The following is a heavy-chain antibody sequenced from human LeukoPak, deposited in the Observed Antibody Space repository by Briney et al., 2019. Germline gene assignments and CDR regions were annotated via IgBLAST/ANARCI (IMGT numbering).Heavy chain of an antibody. CDR2: IYYSGST. CDR3: ARVGLGTGWFDP. Sequence: SETLSLTCTVSGGSISSYYWSWIRQPPGKGLEWIGYIYYSGSTNYNPSLKSRVTISVDTSENQFTLKLSSVTAADTAVYYCARVGLGTGWFDPWGQGTLVTVSS. J-gene: IGHJ5*02. V-gene: IGHV4-59*08. CDR1: GGSISSYY. D-gene: IGHD3/OR15-3a*01.